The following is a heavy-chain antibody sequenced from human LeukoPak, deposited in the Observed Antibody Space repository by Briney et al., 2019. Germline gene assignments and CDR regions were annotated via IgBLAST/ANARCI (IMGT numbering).Heavy chain of an antibody. Sequence: SGGSLRLSCAASGFTFSSYAMSWVRQAPGKGPEWVSAISGSGGSTYYADSVKGRFTLSRDNSKNTLYLQMNSLRAEDTAVYYCAKHQWLVEEYYFDYWGQGTLVTVSS. CDR2: ISGSGGST. D-gene: IGHD6-19*01. V-gene: IGHV3-23*01. J-gene: IGHJ4*02. CDR1: GFTFSSYA. CDR3: AKHQWLVEEYYFDY.